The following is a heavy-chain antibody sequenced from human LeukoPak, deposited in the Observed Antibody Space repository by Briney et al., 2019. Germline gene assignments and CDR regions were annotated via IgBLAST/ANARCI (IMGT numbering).Heavy chain of an antibody. CDR1: GFTFSIYA. D-gene: IGHD1-7*01. Sequence: GSLRLSCAASGFTFSIYAMSWVRQAPGKGMEWVSAISGSGGSTYYADSVKGRFTISRDNSKSTLYLQMNSLRAEDTAVYYCAKGEGPRPNWNYGGDAFDNWGQGTMVTVSS. J-gene: IGHJ3*02. V-gene: IGHV3-23*01. CDR2: ISGSGGST. CDR3: AKGEGPRPNWNYGGDAFDN.